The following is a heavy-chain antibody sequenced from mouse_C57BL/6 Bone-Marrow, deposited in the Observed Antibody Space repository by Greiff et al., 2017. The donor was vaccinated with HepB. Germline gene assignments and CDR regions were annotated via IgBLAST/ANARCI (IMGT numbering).Heavy chain of an antibody. D-gene: IGHD1-1*01. CDR2: INPNNGGT. Sequence: VQLQQSGPELVKPGASVKISCKASGYTFTDYYMNWVKQSHGKSLEWIGDINPNNGGTSYNQKFKGKATLTVDKSSSTAYMELRSLTSEDSAVYYCARRDYYGRWYFDVWGTGTTVTVSS. CDR1: GYTFTDYY. J-gene: IGHJ1*03. V-gene: IGHV1-26*01. CDR3: ARRDYYGRWYFDV.